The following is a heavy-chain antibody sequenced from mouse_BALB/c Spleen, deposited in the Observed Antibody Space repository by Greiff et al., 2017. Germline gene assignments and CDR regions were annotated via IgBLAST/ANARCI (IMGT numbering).Heavy chain of an antibody. D-gene: IGHD1-1*01. CDR2: INPGSGGT. CDR1: GYAFTNYL. J-gene: IGHJ4*01. V-gene: IGHV1-54*01. CDR3: ARSDYGSSLYAMDY. Sequence: QVQLKESGAELVRPGTSVKVSCKASGYAFTNYLIEWVKQRPGQGLEWIGVINPGSGGTNYNEKFKGKATLTADKSSSTAYMQLSSLTSDDSAVYFCARSDYGSSLYAMDYWGQGTSVTVSS.